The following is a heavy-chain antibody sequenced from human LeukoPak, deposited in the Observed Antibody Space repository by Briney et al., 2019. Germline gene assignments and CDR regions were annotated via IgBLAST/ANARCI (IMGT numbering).Heavy chain of an antibody. CDR2: IYYSGST. Sequence: PSETLSLTCTVSGGSISSSSYYWGWIRQPPGKGLEWIGSIYYSGSTYYNPSLKSRVTISVDTSKNQFSLKLSSVTAADTAVYYCARHSSRFPFDYWGQGTLVTVSS. J-gene: IGHJ4*02. D-gene: IGHD3-10*01. CDR1: GGSISSSSYY. V-gene: IGHV4-39*01. CDR3: ARHSSRFPFDY.